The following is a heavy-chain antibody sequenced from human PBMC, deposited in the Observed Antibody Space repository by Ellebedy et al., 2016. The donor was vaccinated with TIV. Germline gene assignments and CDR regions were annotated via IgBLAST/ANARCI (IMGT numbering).Heavy chain of an antibody. Sequence: GESLKISCAASGFTFSMHVMNWVRQAPGKGLEWVSSIAGSGNYYADSVKGRFTISRDNAKNSLYLQMNSLRDEDTAVYYCARDRIAVADNWFDPWGQGTLVTVSS. CDR3: ARDRIAVADNWFDP. CDR2: IAGSGNY. J-gene: IGHJ5*02. D-gene: IGHD6-19*01. V-gene: IGHV3-21*01. CDR1: GFTFSMHV.